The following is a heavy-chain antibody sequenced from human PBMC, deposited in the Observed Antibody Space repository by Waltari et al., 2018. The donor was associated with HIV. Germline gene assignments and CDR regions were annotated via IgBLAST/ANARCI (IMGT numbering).Heavy chain of an antibody. D-gene: IGHD5-12*01. CDR3: ARDHSVEMATIVRGPTPGLDY. V-gene: IGHV4-39*07. CDR1: GGSISSSSYY. J-gene: IGHJ4*02. Sequence: QLQLQESGPGLVKPSETLSLTCTVSGGSISSSSYYWGWIRQPPGKGLEWIGSIYYSGGTYYNPSLKSRVTISVDTSKNQFSLKLSSVTAADTAVYYCARDHSVEMATIVRGPTPGLDYWGQGTLVTVSS. CDR2: IYYSGGT.